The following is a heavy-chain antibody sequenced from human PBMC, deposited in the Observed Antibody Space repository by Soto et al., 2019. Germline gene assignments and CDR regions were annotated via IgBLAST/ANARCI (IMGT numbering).Heavy chain of an antibody. CDR1: GFTFSSYG. CDR2: IWYDGSNK. J-gene: IGHJ6*02. Sequence: GGSLRLSCAASGFTFSSYGMHWVRQAPGKGLEWVAVIWYDGSNKYYADSVKGRFTISRDNSKNTLYLQMNSLRAEDTAVYYCARERRGVATNYYYYYGMDVWGQGTTVTVSS. CDR3: ARERRGVATNYYYYYGMDV. D-gene: IGHD2-15*01. V-gene: IGHV3-33*01.